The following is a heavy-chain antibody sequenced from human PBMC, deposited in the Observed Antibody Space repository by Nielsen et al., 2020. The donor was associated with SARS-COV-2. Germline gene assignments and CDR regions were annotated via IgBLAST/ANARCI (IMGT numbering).Heavy chain of an antibody. CDR3: ARVSRWIQLWEPLDY. D-gene: IGHD5-18*01. CDR2: INSDGSST. CDR1: GFTFSSYW. Sequence: GESLKISCAASGFTFSSYWMHWVRQAPGKGLVWVSRINSDGSSTSYADSVKGRFTISRDNAKNTLYLQMNSLRAEDTAVYYCARVSRWIQLWEPLDYWGQGTLVTVSS. J-gene: IGHJ4*02. V-gene: IGHV3-74*01.